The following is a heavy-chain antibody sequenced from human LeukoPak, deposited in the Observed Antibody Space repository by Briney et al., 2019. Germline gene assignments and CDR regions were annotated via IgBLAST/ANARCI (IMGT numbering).Heavy chain of an antibody. CDR2: IYPGDSDT. CDR3: ARQRRVAIFLKTHDAFDI. V-gene: IGHV5-51*01. D-gene: IGHD3-3*01. J-gene: IGHJ3*02. Sequence: ESLKISCKGSGYSFTTYWIGWVRQMPGKGLEWMAIIYPGDSDTRYSLSFQGQVTISADKSISTAYLQWSSLKASGTAMYYCARQRRVAIFLKTHDAFDIWGQGTMVTVSS. CDR1: GYSFTTYW.